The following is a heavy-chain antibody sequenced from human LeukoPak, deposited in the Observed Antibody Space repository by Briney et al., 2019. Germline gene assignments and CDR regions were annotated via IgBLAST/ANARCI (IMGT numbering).Heavy chain of an antibody. J-gene: IGHJ4*02. D-gene: IGHD6-6*01. CDR3: ARDNGYSSSLDY. Sequence: GASVKVSCKASGGTFSSYGITWVRQAPGQGLEWMGGIIPIFGTANYAQKFQGRVTITADKSTSTAYMELSGLRSEDTAVYYCARDNGYSSSLDYWGQGTLVTVSS. CDR1: GGTFSSYG. CDR2: IIPIFGTA. V-gene: IGHV1-69*06.